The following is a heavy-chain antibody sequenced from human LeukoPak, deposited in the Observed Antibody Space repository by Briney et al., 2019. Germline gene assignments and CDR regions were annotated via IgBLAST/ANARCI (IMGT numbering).Heavy chain of an antibody. V-gene: IGHV3-48*02. J-gene: IGHJ4*02. CDR2: ISASGSAT. D-gene: IGHD2/OR15-2a*01. CDR3: ARISGLGAREYLDH. CDR1: GXTFSSYT. Sequence: GGSLRLSCAASGXTFSSYTMNWVRQAPGKGLEWVCYISASGSATYYGDSVKGRFTISRDNAKNSVYMQMNSLRDEDTAVYYCARISGLGAREYLDHWGQGTLVTVSS.